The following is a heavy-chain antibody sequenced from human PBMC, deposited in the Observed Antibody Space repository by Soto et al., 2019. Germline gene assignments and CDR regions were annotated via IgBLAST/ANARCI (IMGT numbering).Heavy chain of an antibody. CDR1: GFTFSSYA. J-gene: IGHJ6*02. D-gene: IGHD2-8*01. Sequence: PGGSLRLSCAASGFTFSSYALSWVRQAPGKGLEWVSDISSSGSSIYYADSVKGRFTISRDNAKNSLYLQMNSLRDEDTAVYYCARVADCTNGVCYTRFYYGMDVWGQGTTVTVSS. CDR2: ISSSGSSI. CDR3: ARVADCTNGVCYTRFYYGMDV. V-gene: IGHV3-48*02.